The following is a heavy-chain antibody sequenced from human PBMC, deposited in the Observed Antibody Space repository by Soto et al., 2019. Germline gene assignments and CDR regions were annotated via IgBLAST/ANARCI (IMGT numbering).Heavy chain of an antibody. D-gene: IGHD5-18*01. CDR2: ISPKSGGT. J-gene: IGHJ4*02. CDR1: GYSLTEYY. CDR3: ARGPRTQLWFPNVY. V-gene: IGHV1-2*02. Sequence: ASVKVSCKASGYSLTEYYLHWVRQAPGQGLEWMGWISPKSGGTHYAPKFEGRVTLTTDTSISTAFMELSRLTSDDTAVYYCARGPRTQLWFPNVYWGQGTLVTVSS.